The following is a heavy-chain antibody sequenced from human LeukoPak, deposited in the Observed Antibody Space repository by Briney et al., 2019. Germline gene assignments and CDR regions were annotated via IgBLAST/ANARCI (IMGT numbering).Heavy chain of an antibody. CDR1: GGSISTYY. V-gene: IGHV4-59*01. CDR2: VDYGGST. D-gene: IGHD1-26*01. CDR3: ARVGSYCFDL. Sequence: PSETLSLTCAVSGGSISTYYWTWIRQPPGKGLEWIGYVDYGGSTNSNPSLKSRVTLSVDSSRNQFSLKVSSVTAADTAVYYCARVGSYCFDLWGRGTLVTVSS. J-gene: IGHJ2*01.